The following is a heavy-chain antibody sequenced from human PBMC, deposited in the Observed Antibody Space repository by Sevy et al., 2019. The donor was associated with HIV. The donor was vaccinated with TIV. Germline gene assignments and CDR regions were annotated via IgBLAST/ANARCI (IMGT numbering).Heavy chain of an antibody. CDR1: GFTFIQSS. Sequence: GGSLRLSSAASGFTFIQSSMSRARDSPVKALEGVSTFSVACGGINYADSVKGRFTISRDNSKSSVYLQMNNLRPEDTAVYYCAREGCTKPHDYWGQGTLVTVSS. D-gene: IGHD2-8*01. CDR2: FSVACGGI. V-gene: IGHV3-23*01. J-gene: IGHJ4*02. CDR3: AREGCTKPHDY.